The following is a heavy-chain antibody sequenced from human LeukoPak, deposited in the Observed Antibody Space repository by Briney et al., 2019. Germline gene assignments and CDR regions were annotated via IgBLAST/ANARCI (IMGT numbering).Heavy chain of an antibody. CDR2: IKGSGGDT. J-gene: IGHJ4*02. Sequence: GGSLRLSCAASGFTFSSYAMTWVRQAPGKGPEWVSGIKGSGGDTYYADSVKGRFTISRDNSKNTLYLQMNSLRAEDTAVCYCARSRYSGNFVFDYWGQGTLVTVSS. V-gene: IGHV3-23*01. D-gene: IGHD5-12*01. CDR3: ARSRYSGNFVFDY. CDR1: GFTFSSYA.